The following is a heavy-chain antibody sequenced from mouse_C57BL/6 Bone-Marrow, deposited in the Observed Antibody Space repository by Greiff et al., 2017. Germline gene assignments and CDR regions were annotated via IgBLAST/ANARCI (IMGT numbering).Heavy chain of an antibody. Sequence: QVQLQQPGAELVMPGASVKLSCKASGYTFTSYWMHWVKQRPGQGLEWIGEIDPSDSYTNYNQKFKGKSTLTVDKSSSTAYMQLSSLTSEDSAVYYCARSVYYGSSFDWYFDVWGTGTTVTVSS. J-gene: IGHJ1*03. CDR3: ARSVYYGSSFDWYFDV. CDR2: IDPSDSYT. CDR1: GYTFTSYW. V-gene: IGHV1-69*01. D-gene: IGHD1-1*01.